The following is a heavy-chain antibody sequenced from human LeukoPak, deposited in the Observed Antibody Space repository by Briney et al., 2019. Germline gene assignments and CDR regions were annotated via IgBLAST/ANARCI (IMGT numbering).Heavy chain of an antibody. V-gene: IGHV3-48*04. CDR3: SRLRGYSYGYADY. J-gene: IGHJ4*02. CDR2: ISSSSSTI. Sequence: GGSLRLSCAASGFTFSSYSMNWVRQAPGKGLEWVSYISSSSSTIYYADSVKGRFTISRDNAKNTLFLQMNSLRAEDTAVYYCSRLRGYSYGYADYWGQGTLVTVSS. CDR1: GFTFSSYS. D-gene: IGHD5-18*01.